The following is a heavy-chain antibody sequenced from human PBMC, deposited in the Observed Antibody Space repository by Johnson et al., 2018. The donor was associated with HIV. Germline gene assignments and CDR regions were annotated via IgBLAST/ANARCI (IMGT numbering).Heavy chain of an antibody. CDR2: IKSKSDGGTT. Sequence: VQLVESGGGLVKPGGSLRLSCAASGFTFRNAWMSWVRQAPGKGLEWVGRIKSKSDGGTTDYAAPVRGRFSISRDDSETTVYLQMNSLKIEDTAVYYCTTNFWSGFYPDAFDIWGQGTMVTVSS. CDR3: TTNFWSGFYPDAFDI. V-gene: IGHV3-15*01. J-gene: IGHJ3*02. CDR1: GFTFRNAW. D-gene: IGHD3-3*01.